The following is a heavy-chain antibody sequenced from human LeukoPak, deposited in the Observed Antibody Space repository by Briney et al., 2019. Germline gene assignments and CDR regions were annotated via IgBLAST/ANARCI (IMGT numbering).Heavy chain of an antibody. CDR2: IKQDGSEK. D-gene: IGHD3-3*01. CDR1: GFTFSSYW. CDR3: ARGPTYYDFWSGYYFLNY. V-gene: IGHV3-7*01. J-gene: IGHJ4*02. Sequence: GGSLRLSCAASGFTFSSYWMSWVRQAPGKGLEWVANIKQDGSEKYYVDSVKGRFTIPRDNAKNSLYLQMNSLRAEDTAVYYCARGPTYYDFWSGYYFLNYWGQGTLVTVSS.